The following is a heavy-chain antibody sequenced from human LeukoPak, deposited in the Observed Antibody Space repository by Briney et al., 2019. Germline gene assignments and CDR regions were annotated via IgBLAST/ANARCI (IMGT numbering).Heavy chain of an antibody. CDR3: AKDQPLRFFHYYYMDV. Sequence: PGGSLRLSCAASGFTYSNYAMSWVRQAPGKGLEWVSAISGSGGTTYYADSVKGRFTISRDNSKNTLYLQMSGLRAEDTAVYYCAKDQPLRFFHYYYMDVWGKGTTVTVSS. D-gene: IGHD3-3*01. CDR2: ISGSGGTT. J-gene: IGHJ6*03. V-gene: IGHV3-23*01. CDR1: GFTYSNYA.